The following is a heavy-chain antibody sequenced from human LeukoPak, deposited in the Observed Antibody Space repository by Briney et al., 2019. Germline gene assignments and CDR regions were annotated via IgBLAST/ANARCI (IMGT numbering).Heavy chain of an antibody. CDR1: GFTFSSSA. J-gene: IGHJ3*02. V-gene: IGHV3-23*01. Sequence: GGSLRLSCEASGFTFSSSAMNWVRQAPGKGLEWVSAISGSGGSTYYADSVKGRFTISRDNSKNTLYLQMNSLRAEDTAVYYCAKPVGSSGWLLIDAFDIWGQGTMVTVSS. D-gene: IGHD6-19*01. CDR3: AKPVGSSGWLLIDAFDI. CDR2: ISGSGGST.